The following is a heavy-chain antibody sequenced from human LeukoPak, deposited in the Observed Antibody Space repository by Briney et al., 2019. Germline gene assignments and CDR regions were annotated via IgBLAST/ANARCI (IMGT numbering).Heavy chain of an antibody. D-gene: IGHD5-12*01. V-gene: IGHV4-34*01. CDR2: INHSGST. Sequence: SETLSLTCAVYGGSFSGYYWSWIRQPPGKGLEWIGEINHSGSTNYNPSLKSRVTISVDTSKNQFSLKLSSVTAADTAVYYCASDSGYDEIDYWGQGTLVTVFS. CDR1: GGSFSGYY. J-gene: IGHJ4*02. CDR3: ASDSGYDEIDY.